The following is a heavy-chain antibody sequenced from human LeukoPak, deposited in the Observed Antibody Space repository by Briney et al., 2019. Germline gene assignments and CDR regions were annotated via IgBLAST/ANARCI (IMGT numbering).Heavy chain of an antibody. Sequence: PSETLSLTCTVSGGSISSYYWSWIRQPPGKGLEWIGYIYYSGSTNYNPSLKSRLTISVDTSENHFSLKVSSVTAADTAIYFCARAPGAFDIWGQGTMVTVSS. CDR2: IYYSGST. V-gene: IGHV4-59*12. CDR3: ARAPGAFDI. CDR1: GGSISSYY. J-gene: IGHJ3*02.